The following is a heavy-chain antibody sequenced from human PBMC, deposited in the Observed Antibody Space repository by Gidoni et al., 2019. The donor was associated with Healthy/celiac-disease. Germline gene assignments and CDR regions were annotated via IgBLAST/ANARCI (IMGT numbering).Heavy chain of an antibody. CDR3: VPWQASPLLWFGELLQPDLDY. CDR1: GFTFSSYA. J-gene: IGHJ4*02. Sequence: EVQLLESGGGLVQPGGSLRLSCAASGFTFSSYAMSWVRQAPGKGLEWVSAISGSGGSTYYADSVKGRFTISRDNSKNTLYLQMNSLRAEDTAVYYCVPWQASPLLWFGELLQPDLDYWGQGTLVTVSS. CDR2: ISGSGGST. V-gene: IGHV3-23*01. D-gene: IGHD3-10*01.